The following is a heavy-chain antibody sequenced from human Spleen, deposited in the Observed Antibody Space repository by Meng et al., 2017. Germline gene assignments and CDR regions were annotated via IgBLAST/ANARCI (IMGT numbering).Heavy chain of an antibody. CDR3: AKESDFGIFDY. CDR2: ISSNAAGT. CDR1: GFTFSTYA. J-gene: IGHJ4*02. Sequence: EVQLLESGGGLVRPGGSLRLSCAASGFTFSTYAMSWVRQAPGRGLDWVSSISSNAAGTYYADSVKGRFTISRDNSKNTVSLQMNSLRAGDTAVYYCAKESDFGIFDYWGQGALVTVSS. D-gene: IGHD4-17*01. V-gene: IGHV3-23*01.